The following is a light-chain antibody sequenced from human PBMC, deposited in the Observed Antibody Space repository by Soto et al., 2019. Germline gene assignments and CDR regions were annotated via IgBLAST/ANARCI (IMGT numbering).Light chain of an antibody. CDR2: EDN. Sequence: NFMLTQPHSVSASPGKTVTIFCTGSSGSIASNYVQWYQQRPGSAPTTVIYEDNQRPSGVPDRFSGSIDSSSNSASLTISGLKTEDEADYYCQSYDSSNQDVVFGGGTKLTVL. CDR3: QSYDSSNQDVV. V-gene: IGLV6-57*02. CDR1: SGSIASNY. J-gene: IGLJ2*01.